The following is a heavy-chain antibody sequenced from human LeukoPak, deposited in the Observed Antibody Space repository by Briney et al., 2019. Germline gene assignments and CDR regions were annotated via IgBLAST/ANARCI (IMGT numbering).Heavy chain of an antibody. CDR2: IYYSGST. D-gene: IGHD5-18*01. J-gene: IGHJ4*02. V-gene: IGHV4-59*01. Sequence: PSETLSLTCTVSGGSISSYYWSWIRQPPGKGLEWIGYIYYSGSTNYNPSLKSRVTIPVDTSKNQFSLKLSSATAADTAVYYCARGTRLPLDYWGQGTLVTVSS. CDR3: ARGTRLPLDY. CDR1: GGSISSYY.